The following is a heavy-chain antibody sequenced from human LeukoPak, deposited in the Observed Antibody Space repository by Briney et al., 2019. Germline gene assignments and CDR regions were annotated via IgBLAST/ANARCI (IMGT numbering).Heavy chain of an antibody. V-gene: IGHV1-69*06. CDR3: AKGSTRWQLPVYYMDV. D-gene: IGHD2-15*01. J-gene: IGHJ6*03. CDR1: GGTFSSYA. Sequence: SVKVSCKASGGTFSSYAISWVRQAPGQGLEWMGGIIPIFGTANYAQKFQGRVTITADKSTSTAYMELSSLRSEDTAVYYCAKGSTRWQLPVYYMDVWGKGTTVTVSS. CDR2: IIPIFGTA.